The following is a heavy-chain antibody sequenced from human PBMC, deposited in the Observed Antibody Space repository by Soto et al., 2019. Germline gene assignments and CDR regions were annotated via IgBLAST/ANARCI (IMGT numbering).Heavy chain of an antibody. V-gene: IGHV3-33*01. Sequence: QVQLVESGGGVVQPGRSLRLSCAASGFTFSSYGMHWVRQAPGKGLEWVAVIWYDGNNKYYADSVKGRFTISRDNSKNTLFLQMNILRAEDTAVYYCARWGIAAGDYWGQGTLVTVSS. CDR3: ARWGIAAGDY. D-gene: IGHD6-13*01. CDR2: IWYDGNNK. J-gene: IGHJ4*02. CDR1: GFTFSSYG.